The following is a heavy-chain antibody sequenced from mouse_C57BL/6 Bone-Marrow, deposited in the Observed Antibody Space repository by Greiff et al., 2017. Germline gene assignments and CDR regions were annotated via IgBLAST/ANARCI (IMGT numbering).Heavy chain of an antibody. CDR1: GFTFSDYG. CDR2: ISSGSSTI. Sequence: EVMLVESGGGLVKPGGSLKLSCAASGFTFSDYGMHWVRQAPEKGLEWVAYISSGSSTIYYADTVKGRFTISRDNAKNTLFLQMTSLRSEDTAMYYCARGDYDAGFAYWGQGTLVTVSA. J-gene: IGHJ3*01. CDR3: ARGDYDAGFAY. V-gene: IGHV5-17*01. D-gene: IGHD2-4*01.